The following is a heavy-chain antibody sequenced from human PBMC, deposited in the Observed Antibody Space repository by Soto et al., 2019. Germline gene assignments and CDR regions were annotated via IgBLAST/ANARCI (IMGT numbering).Heavy chain of an antibody. CDR2: IYYSGST. Sequence: SETLSLTCTVSGGSISSSSYYWGWIRQPPGKGLEWIGSIYYSGSTYYNPSLKSRVTISVDTSKNQFSLKLSSVTAADTAVYYCARHRKDSSSSDYYYGMDVWGQGTTVTVSS. D-gene: IGHD6-6*01. V-gene: IGHV4-39*01. CDR1: GGSISSSSYY. CDR3: ARHRKDSSSSDYYYGMDV. J-gene: IGHJ6*02.